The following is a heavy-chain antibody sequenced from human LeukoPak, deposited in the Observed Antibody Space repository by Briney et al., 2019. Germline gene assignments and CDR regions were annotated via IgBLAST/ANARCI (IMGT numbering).Heavy chain of an antibody. Sequence: KPSETLSLTCTVSGGSVSSGTYYWNWIRQPPGRGLEWIGYIYYSGSTNYNPSFTSRVTISVDRSKNQFSLKLRSVTAADTAVYYCARDVGVVVTAIGYWGQGTLVTVSS. CDR1: GGSVSSGTYY. CDR2: IYYSGST. J-gene: IGHJ4*02. D-gene: IGHD2-21*02. CDR3: ARDVGVVVTAIGY. V-gene: IGHV4-61*01.